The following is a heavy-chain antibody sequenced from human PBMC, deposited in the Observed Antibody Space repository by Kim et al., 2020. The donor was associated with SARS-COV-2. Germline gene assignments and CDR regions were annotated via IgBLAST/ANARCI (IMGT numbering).Heavy chain of an antibody. CDR2: NIKT. V-gene: IGHV1-18*01. J-gene: IGHJ4*02. Sequence: NIKTNYAQKFQGRVTMPTDTSTTTVYMELRSLKSDDTAVYYCARGRPLDYWGQGTLVTVSS. CDR3: ARGRPLDY.